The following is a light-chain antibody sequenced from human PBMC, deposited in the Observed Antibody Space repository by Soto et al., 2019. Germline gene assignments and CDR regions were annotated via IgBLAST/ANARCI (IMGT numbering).Light chain of an antibody. Sequence: EIVLTQSPATLSLSPGERATLSCRASQSVSSYLAWYQQKPGQAPRLLIYDASNRATGIPARFSGSGSGRDFSITISSLEPEDFAVYYCQQRGAFGGGTKVEIK. CDR1: QSVSSY. J-gene: IGKJ4*01. V-gene: IGKV3-11*02. CDR3: QQRGA. CDR2: DAS.